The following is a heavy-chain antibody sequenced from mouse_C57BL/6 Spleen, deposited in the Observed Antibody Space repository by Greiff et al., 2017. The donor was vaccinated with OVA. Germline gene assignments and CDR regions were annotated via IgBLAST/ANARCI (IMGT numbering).Heavy chain of an antibody. D-gene: IGHD2-5*01. Sequence: QVQLQQPGTDLVKPGASVKLSCKASGYTFTSYWMHWVKQRPGQGLEWIGNINPSNGGTNYNEKFKSKATLTVDKSSSTAYMQLSSLTSEDSAVDYCARVWSNPAWFAYWGQGTLVTVSA. J-gene: IGHJ3*01. CDR2: INPSNGGT. CDR3: ARVWSNPAWFAY. V-gene: IGHV1-53*01. CDR1: GYTFTSYW.